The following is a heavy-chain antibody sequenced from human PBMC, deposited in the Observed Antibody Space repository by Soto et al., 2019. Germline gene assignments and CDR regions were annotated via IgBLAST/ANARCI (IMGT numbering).Heavy chain of an antibody. D-gene: IGHD4-17*01. CDR1: GFPFSSYG. CDR3: ARDAYGDYDDDYYYGMDV. Sequence: GGSLRLSWAASGFPFSSYGMRWVRQAPGKGLEWVAVIWYDGSNKYYADSVKGRFTISRDNSKNTLYLQMNSLRAEDTAVYYCARDAYGDYDDDYYYGMDVWGQGTTVTVPS. CDR2: IWYDGSNK. V-gene: IGHV3-33*01. J-gene: IGHJ6*02.